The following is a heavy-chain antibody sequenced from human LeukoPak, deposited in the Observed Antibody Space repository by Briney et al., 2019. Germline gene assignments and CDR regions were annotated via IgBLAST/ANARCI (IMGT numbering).Heavy chain of an antibody. CDR2: ISSSSSTI. CDR3: ARDSGDPEYYGSGSRHYYYGMDV. J-gene: IGHJ6*02. V-gene: IGHV3-48*01. D-gene: IGHD3-10*01. CDR1: GFTFSSYS. Sequence: GGSLRLSCAASGFTFSSYSMNWVRQAPGKGLEWVSYISSSSSTIYYADSVKGRFTISRDNAKNSLYLQMNSLRAEDTAVYYCARDSGDPEYYGSGSRHYYYGMDVWGQGTTVTVSS.